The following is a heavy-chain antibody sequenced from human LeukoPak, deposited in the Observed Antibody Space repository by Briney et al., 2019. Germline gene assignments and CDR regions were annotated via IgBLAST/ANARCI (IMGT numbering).Heavy chain of an antibody. Sequence: GSLRLSCAASGFTFSSYSMNWVRQAPGKGLEWIGEINHSGSANYNPSLKSRVTISVDTSKNQFSLKLSSVTAADTAVYYCARGSKYYDILGWGQGTLVTVSS. D-gene: IGHD3-9*01. V-gene: IGHV4-34*01. CDR1: GFTFSSYS. CDR2: INHSGSA. J-gene: IGHJ4*02. CDR3: ARGSKYYDILG.